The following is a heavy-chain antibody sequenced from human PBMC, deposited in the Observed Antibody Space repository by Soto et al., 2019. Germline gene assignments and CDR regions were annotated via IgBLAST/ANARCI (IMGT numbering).Heavy chain of an antibody. D-gene: IGHD3-22*01. CDR2: INPNSGGT. CDR3: AGGVGFDRSGYPS. J-gene: IGHJ5*02. Sequence: GASVKVSCKASGYTFTGYYMHWVRQAPGQGLEWMGWINPNSGGTNYAQKFQGWVTMTRDTSISTAYMELSRLRSDDTAVYYCAGGVGFDRSGYPSWGQGTLVTVSS. V-gene: IGHV1-2*04. CDR1: GYTFTGYY.